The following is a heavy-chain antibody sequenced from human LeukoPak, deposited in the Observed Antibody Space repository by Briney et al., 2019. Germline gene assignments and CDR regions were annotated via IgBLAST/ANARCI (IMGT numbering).Heavy chain of an antibody. Sequence: GTSVKVSCKTSGFTFTSSTMQWVRQARGQRLEWIGWIVVGSGNTNYAQKFQERVTITRDMSTSTAYMELNSLRSGDTAVYYCAVEYYYASGSSHYYDMDVWGQGTTVTVS. J-gene: IGHJ6*02. V-gene: IGHV1-58*02. D-gene: IGHD3-10*01. CDR1: GFTFTSST. CDR2: IVVGSGNT. CDR3: AVEYYYASGSSHYYDMDV.